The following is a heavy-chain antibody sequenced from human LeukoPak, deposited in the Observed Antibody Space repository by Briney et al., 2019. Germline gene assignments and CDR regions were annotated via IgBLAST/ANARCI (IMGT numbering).Heavy chain of an antibody. V-gene: IGHV3-23*01. CDR2: ISGSGGST. D-gene: IGHD3-22*01. J-gene: IGHJ4*02. Sequence: PGGSLRLSCAASGFTFSSYAMSWVRQAPGKGLEWVSAISGSGGSTYYADSVKGRFTISRDNSKNTLYLQMNSLRAEDTAVYYCAKDLSPGYYDSSGYYDPFDYWGQGTLVTVSS. CDR1: GFTFSSYA. CDR3: AKDLSPGYYDSSGYYDPFDY.